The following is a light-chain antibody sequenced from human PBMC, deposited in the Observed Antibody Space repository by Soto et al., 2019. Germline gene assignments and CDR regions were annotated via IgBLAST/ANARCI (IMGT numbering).Light chain of an antibody. Sequence: DIQMTRSPSSVSASVGDRVTITCQASQCISSWLAWYQQKPEKVSKLVIYDASSLQSGVPSMFSRRESGTDFALTISSLQPEDFATCYCQQANSLPLTIGGGTKVDIK. V-gene: IGKV1-12*01. CDR2: DAS. J-gene: IGKJ4*01. CDR3: QQANSLPLT. CDR1: QCISSW.